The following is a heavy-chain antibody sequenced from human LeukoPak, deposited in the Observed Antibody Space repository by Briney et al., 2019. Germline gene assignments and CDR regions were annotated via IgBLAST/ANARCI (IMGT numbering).Heavy chain of an antibody. CDR1: GFTSSSYS. Sequence: GGSLRLSCAASGFTSSSYSMNWGRQAPGKGLEWISYISGSGSVSYYEDSVKGRFTISRDNAKNSLYLQMNSLRDEDTALYYCARDGGFGFLAAFDIWGQGTMVTVSS. CDR3: ARDGGFGFLAAFDI. J-gene: IGHJ3*02. V-gene: IGHV3-48*02. CDR2: ISGSGSVS. D-gene: IGHD3-10*01.